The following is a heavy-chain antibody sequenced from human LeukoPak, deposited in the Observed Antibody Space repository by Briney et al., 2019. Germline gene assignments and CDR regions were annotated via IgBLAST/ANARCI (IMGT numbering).Heavy chain of an antibody. V-gene: IGHV3-23*01. J-gene: IGHJ4*02. D-gene: IGHD2-2*01. Sequence: GGSLRLSCAASGFTFSSYAMSWVRQAPGMGLEWVSTISRGSTYYADSVKGRFTISRDNSKNTLYLQMNSLRAEDTAVYYCAKDRYCSSTRCYGDFDYWGQGTLVTVSS. CDR1: GFTFSSYA. CDR2: ISRGST. CDR3: AKDRYCSSTRCYGDFDY.